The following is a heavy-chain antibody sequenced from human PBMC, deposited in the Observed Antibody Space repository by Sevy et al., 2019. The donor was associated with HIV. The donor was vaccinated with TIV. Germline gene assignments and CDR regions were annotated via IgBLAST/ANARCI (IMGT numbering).Heavy chain of an antibody. Sequence: ASVKVSCKASGYTFTGYYMHWVRQAPGQGLEWMGWINPNSGGTNYAQKFQGRVTMTRDTSISTAYMELGRLGSDDTAVYYCARAVSGSYPSFDYWGQGTLVTVSS. V-gene: IGHV1-2*02. J-gene: IGHJ4*02. D-gene: IGHD1-26*01. CDR3: ARAVSGSYPSFDY. CDR2: INPNSGGT. CDR1: GYTFTGYY.